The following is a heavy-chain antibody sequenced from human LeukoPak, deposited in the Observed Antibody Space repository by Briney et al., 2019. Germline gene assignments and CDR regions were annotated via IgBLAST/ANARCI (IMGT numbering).Heavy chain of an antibody. D-gene: IGHD3-10*01. CDR3: ARESMVRGVTIFDY. Sequence: ASVKVSCKASGYTFTGYYMHWVRQAPGQGLEWMGWINPNSGGTNYAQKFQGRVTMTRDTSISTAYMELSRLRSDDTAVYYCARESMVRGVTIFDYWGQGTLVTVSS. CDR2: INPNSGGT. V-gene: IGHV1-2*02. CDR1: GYTFTGYY. J-gene: IGHJ4*02.